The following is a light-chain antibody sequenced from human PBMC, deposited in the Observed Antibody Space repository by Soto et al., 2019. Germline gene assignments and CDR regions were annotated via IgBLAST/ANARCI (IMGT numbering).Light chain of an antibody. CDR1: SSDVGGYNY. Sequence: QSALTQPASVSGSRGQSITISCTGTSSDVGGYNYVSWYQQHPGKASKRMIYEVSNRPSGVSNRFSGSKSGNTASLTISGLQAEDEADYYCSSYTSSSTLEVFGTGTKLTVL. V-gene: IGLV2-14*01. J-gene: IGLJ1*01. CDR3: SSYTSSSTLEV. CDR2: EVS.